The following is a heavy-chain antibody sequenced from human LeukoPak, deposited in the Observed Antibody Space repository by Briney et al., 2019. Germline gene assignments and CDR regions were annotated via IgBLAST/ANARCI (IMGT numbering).Heavy chain of an antibody. Sequence: SETLSLTCTVSGTSISTYYWSWIRQPPGKGLEWIGYIYYSGSTNYNPSLKSRVTISVDTSKNQFSLRLTSVTAADTAVYYCARQTGSGLFILPGGQGTLVTVSS. J-gene: IGHJ4*02. CDR3: ARQTGSGLFILP. D-gene: IGHD3/OR15-3a*01. V-gene: IGHV4-59*08. CDR1: GTSISTYY. CDR2: IYYSGST.